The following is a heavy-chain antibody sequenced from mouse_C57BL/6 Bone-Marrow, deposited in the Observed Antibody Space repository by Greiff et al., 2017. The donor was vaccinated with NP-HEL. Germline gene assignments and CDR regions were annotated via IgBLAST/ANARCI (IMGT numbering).Heavy chain of an antibody. Sequence: QVHVKQSGAELARPGASVKLSCKASGYTFTSYGISWVKQRTGQGLEWIGEIYPRSGNTYYNEKFKGKATLTADKSSSTAYMELRSLTSEDSAVYFCASNDGAYWGQGTLVTVSA. CDR2: IYPRSGNT. V-gene: IGHV1-81*01. CDR1: GYTFTSYG. CDR3: ASNDGAY. J-gene: IGHJ3*01. D-gene: IGHD2-12*01.